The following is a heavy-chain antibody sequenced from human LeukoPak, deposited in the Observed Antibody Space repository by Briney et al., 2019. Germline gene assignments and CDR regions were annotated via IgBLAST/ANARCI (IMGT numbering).Heavy chain of an antibody. Sequence: ASVKVSCKASGYSFTSYGITWVRQAPGQGLEWMGWISAYNGNTNYAQNLQGRVTMTTDTSTSTAYMELRSLRSDDTAMYYCARDQEGSLGYCSGGSCHEFDYWGQGTLVTVSS. CDR1: GYSFTSYG. J-gene: IGHJ4*02. V-gene: IGHV1-18*01. D-gene: IGHD2-15*01. CDR3: ARDQEGSLGYCSGGSCHEFDY. CDR2: ISAYNGNT.